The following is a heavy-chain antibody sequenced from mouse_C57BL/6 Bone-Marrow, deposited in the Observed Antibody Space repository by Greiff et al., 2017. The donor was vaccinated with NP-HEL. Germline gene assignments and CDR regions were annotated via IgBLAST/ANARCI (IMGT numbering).Heavy chain of an antibody. CDR1: GFTFSSYG. V-gene: IGHV5-6*01. CDR2: ISSGGSYT. CDR3: APPGYFDV. J-gene: IGHJ1*03. Sequence: EVKLVESGGDLVKPGGSLKLSCAASGFTFSSYGMSWVRPTPDKRLAWVATISSGGSYTYYPDSVKGRFTISRDNAKNTLYLEMSSLKSEDTAMYYCAPPGYFDVWGTGTTVTVSS.